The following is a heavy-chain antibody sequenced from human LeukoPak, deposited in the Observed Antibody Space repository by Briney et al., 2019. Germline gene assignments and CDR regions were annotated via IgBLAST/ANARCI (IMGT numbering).Heavy chain of an antibody. V-gene: IGHV3-48*01. J-gene: IGHJ4*02. CDR1: GSTFSSYN. Sequence: GGSLRLSCAASGSTFSSYNMNWVRQAPGKGLEWVSYISDSSTTIYYADSVKGRFTISRDNAKNSLYLQMNSLRAEDTAVYYCAKIAAANCGGDCYSGAYYFDYWGQGTLVTVSS. CDR3: AKIAAANCGGDCYSGAYYFDY. D-gene: IGHD2-21*02. CDR2: ISDSSTTI.